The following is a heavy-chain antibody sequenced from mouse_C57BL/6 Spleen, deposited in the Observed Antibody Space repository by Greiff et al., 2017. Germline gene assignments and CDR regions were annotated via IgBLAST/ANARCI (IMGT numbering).Heavy chain of an antibody. CDR2: INPNNGGT. J-gene: IGHJ2*01. CDR3: ARSITTVVLDY. V-gene: IGHV1-22*01. CDR1: GYTFTDYN. D-gene: IGHD1-1*01. Sequence: VQLQQSGPELVKPGASVKMSCKASGYTFTDYNMHWVKQSHGKSLEWIGYINPNNGGTSYNQKFKGKATLTGNKSSSTAYMELRSLTSEDSAVYYCARSITTVVLDYWGQGTTLTVSS.